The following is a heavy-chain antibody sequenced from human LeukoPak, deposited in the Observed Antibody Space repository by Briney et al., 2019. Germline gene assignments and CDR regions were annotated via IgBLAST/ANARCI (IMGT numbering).Heavy chain of an antibody. D-gene: IGHD3-10*01. CDR2: INHSGST. Sequence: ASETLSLTCAVYGGSFSGYYWSWIRQPPGKGLEWIGEINHSGSTNYNPSLKSRVTISVDTSKNQFSLKLSSVTAADTAVYYCARAPTRYYYGSGSYVDYWGQGTLVTVSS. J-gene: IGHJ4*02. CDR1: GGSFSGYY. V-gene: IGHV4-34*01. CDR3: ARAPTRYYYGSGSYVDY.